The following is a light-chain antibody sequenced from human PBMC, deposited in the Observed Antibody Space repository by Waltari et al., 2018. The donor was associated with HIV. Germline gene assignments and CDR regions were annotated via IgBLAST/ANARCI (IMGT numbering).Light chain of an antibody. CDR1: QSISRN. J-gene: IGKJ1*01. Sequence: EIVLTQSPATLSVSPGDRAILSCRASQSISRNLAWYQQRPGQAPRLLIYGASTRATGIPGRFSGSGSGTEFTLSVSRLESEDLATYYCQHYNNWPWTFGQGTKVEIK. CDR2: GAS. CDR3: QHYNNWPWT. V-gene: IGKV3-15*01.